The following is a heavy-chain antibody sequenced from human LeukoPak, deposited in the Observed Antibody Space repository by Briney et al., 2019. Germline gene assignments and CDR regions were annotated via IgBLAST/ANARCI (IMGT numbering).Heavy chain of an antibody. V-gene: IGHV1-2*02. CDR1: GYTFTGYY. D-gene: IGHD3-9*01. J-gene: IGHJ5*02. CDR2: INPNIGVT. CDR3: ARDLEFYHVLSGYYVPSFGP. Sequence: ASVKVSCKASGYTFTGYYIHWVRQAPGQGPEWMGWINPNIGVTKYAQKFVGRVTMTRDTSITTAYMELSSLTSDDTAMYYCARDLEFYHVLSGYYVPSFGPWGQGALVTVSS.